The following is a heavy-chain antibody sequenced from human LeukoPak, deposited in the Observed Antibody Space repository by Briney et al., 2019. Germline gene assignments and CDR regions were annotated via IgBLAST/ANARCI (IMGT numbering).Heavy chain of an antibody. D-gene: IGHD2-15*01. J-gene: IGHJ4*02. CDR3: AKDPKRDCSGGSCYSGPDY. CDR2: ISYDGSNK. V-gene: IGHV3-30*04. Sequence: PGGSLRLSCAASGFTFSSYAMHWVRQAPGKGLEWVAVISYDGSNKYYADSVKGRFTISRDNSKNTLYLQMNSLRAEDTAVYYCAKDPKRDCSGGSCYSGPDYWGQGTLVTVSS. CDR1: GFTFSSYA.